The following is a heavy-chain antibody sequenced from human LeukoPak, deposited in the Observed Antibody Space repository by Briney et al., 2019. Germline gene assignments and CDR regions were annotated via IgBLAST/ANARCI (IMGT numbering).Heavy chain of an antibody. D-gene: IGHD3-9*01. CDR2: INRETNLI. Sequence: PGGSLRLSCAASGFTFTSYAMNWVRQGPGKGLEWIAHINRETNLIDYADSVKGRFTVSRDNARNSLYLQMSSLTDEDTAVYYCARDCDWAFDYWGPGALVTVSS. CDR3: ARDCDWAFDY. CDR1: GFTFTSYA. J-gene: IGHJ4*02. V-gene: IGHV3-48*02.